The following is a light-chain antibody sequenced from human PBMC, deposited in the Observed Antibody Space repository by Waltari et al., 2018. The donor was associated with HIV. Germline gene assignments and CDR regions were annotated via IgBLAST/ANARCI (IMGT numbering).Light chain of an antibody. V-gene: IGLV2-23*02. Sequence: QSALTQPASVSGSPGQSITIPCTGTSSDVGSYELLPWYQKHPDKAPKLMIYEVSKRPSGVSNRFSGSKSGNTASLTISGLQAEDEADYYCCSYAGSSTHVFGGGTKVTVL. J-gene: IGLJ1*01. CDR2: EVS. CDR1: SSDVGSYEL. CDR3: CSYAGSSTHV.